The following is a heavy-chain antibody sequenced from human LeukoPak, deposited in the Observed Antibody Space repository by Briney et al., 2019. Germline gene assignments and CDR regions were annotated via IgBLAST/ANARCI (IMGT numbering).Heavy chain of an antibody. CDR2: IYSGGST. CDR3: ARAGLLATVTTYYYYGMDV. D-gene: IGHD4-11*01. V-gene: IGHV3-66*01. J-gene: IGHJ6*02. CDR1: GFTVSSNY. Sequence: GGSLRLSCAASGFTVSSNYMSWVRQAPGEGLEWVSVIYSGGSTYYADSVKGRFTISRDNSKNTLYLQMNSLRAEDTAVYYCARAGLLATVTTYYYYGMDVWGQGTTVTVSS.